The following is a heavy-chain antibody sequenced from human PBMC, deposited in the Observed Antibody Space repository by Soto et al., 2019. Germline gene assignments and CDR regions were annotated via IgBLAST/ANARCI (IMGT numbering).Heavy chain of an antibody. CDR2: INPMSRTA. Sequence: SVKVSCKASGDTSTTYVTSWVRQAPGQGPEWIGGINPMSRTAKYSEKYNGRVTITADEATRTAYLDLTSLRFEDTAVYFCARGTYCGSNCFFAREYWGQGALVTVS. J-gene: IGHJ4*02. CDR3: ARGTYCGSNCFFAREY. V-gene: IGHV1-69*13. CDR1: GDTSTTYV. D-gene: IGHD2-21*01.